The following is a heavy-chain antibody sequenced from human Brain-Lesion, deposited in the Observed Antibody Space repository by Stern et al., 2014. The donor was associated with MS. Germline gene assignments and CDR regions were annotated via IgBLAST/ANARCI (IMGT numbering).Heavy chain of an antibody. CDR1: GFTFGNYW. CDR3: ARVYNTIYGIVTQRGSGMDV. D-gene: IGHD3-3*01. CDR2: IKEDGTEK. Sequence: VQLVESGGGLVQPGGSLTISCTAAGFTFGNYWMTWVRQAPGTGMEWGANIKEDGTEKNYVDSVKGRFTISRDNARNSLYLQMNSLRVEDTALYYCARVYNTIYGIVTQRGSGMDVWGQGTTVIVSS. V-gene: IGHV3-7*01. J-gene: IGHJ6*02.